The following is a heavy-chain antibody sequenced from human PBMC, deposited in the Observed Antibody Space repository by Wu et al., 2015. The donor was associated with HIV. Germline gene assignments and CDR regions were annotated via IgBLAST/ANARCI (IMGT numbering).Heavy chain of an antibody. CDR1: AYTFTAYY. V-gene: IGHV1-2*02. D-gene: IGHD1-26*01. CDR3: AREFGSPRWFDP. J-gene: IGHJ5*02. Sequence: QVQLVQSGAEVKKPGASLKVSCKGSAYTFTAYYIHWVRQAPGQGLEWMGWINPNNGDTNYAQKFQGRVTMTRDTSISTAYMELSRLRSDDTAVYYCAREFGSPRWFDPWGQGTLVTVSS. CDR2: INPNNGDT.